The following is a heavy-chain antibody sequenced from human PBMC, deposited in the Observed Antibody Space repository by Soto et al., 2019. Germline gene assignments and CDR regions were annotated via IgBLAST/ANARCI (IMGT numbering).Heavy chain of an antibody. J-gene: IGHJ6*02. CDR2: ISGSGGST. CDR1: GFTFSSYA. D-gene: IGHD2-15*01. V-gene: IGHV3-23*01. Sequence: PGGSLRLSCAASGFTFSSYAMSWVRQAPGKGLEWVSAISGSGGSTYYADSVKGRFTISRDNSKNTLYLQMNSLRAEDTAVYYCANEDIVVVVAATKAPDYYGMDVWGQGTKVTSP. CDR3: ANEDIVVVVAATKAPDYYGMDV.